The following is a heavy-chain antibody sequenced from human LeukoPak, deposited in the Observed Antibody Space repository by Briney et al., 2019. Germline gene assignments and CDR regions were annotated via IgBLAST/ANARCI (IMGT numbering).Heavy chain of an antibody. CDR2: IYYSGST. Sequence: SETLSLTCTVSGGSISSSSYYWGWIRQPPGKGLEWIGSIYYSGSTYYNPSLKSRVTISVDTSKNQFSLKLSSVTVADTAVYYCARRSSTVTTVAFDIWGQGTMVTVSS. J-gene: IGHJ3*02. CDR3: ARRSSTVTTVAFDI. V-gene: IGHV4-39*01. D-gene: IGHD4-17*01. CDR1: GGSISSSSYY.